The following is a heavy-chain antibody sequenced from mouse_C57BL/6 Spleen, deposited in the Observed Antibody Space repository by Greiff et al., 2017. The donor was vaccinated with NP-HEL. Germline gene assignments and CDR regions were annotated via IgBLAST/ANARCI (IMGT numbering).Heavy chain of an antibody. CDR2: ISSGSSTI. Sequence: EVKLVESGGGLVKPGGSLKLSCAASGFTFSDYGMHWVRQAPEKGLEWVAYISSGSSTIYYADTVKGRFTISRDNAKNTLFLQMTSLRSEDTAMYYCARRITKAAMDYWGQGTSVTVSS. J-gene: IGHJ4*01. D-gene: IGHD1-3*01. V-gene: IGHV5-17*01. CDR1: GFTFSDYG. CDR3: ARRITKAAMDY.